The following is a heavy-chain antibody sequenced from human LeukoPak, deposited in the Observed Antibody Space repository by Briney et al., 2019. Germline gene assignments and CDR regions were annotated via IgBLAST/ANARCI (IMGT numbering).Heavy chain of an antibody. D-gene: IGHD3-16*01. Sequence: ASVTVSCKASGFTFTNYGISWVRQAPGQGLEWMGWISAYNGDTNYAQKLQDRVTMTTDTSTSTAYMELRSLRSADTAMYYCARDEGVGERGAYWGQGTLVTVSS. CDR1: GFTFTNYG. V-gene: IGHV1-18*01. CDR3: ARDEGVGERGAY. J-gene: IGHJ4*02. CDR2: ISAYNGDT.